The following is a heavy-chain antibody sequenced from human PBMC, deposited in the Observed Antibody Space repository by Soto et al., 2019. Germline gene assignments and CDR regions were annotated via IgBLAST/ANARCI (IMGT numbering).Heavy chain of an antibody. CDR1: GGHFSSYA. CDR2: IIPIFGTA. Sequence: GASVKVSSKASGGHFSSYAISWVRQAPGQGLEWVGGIIPIFGTANYAQKFQGRDTITADKSTSTAYMELSSLRSEDTAVYYCARSQAITMIVVVITEPYYYGMDVWGQGTTVTVSS. V-gene: IGHV1-69*06. J-gene: IGHJ6*02. D-gene: IGHD3-22*01. CDR3: ARSQAITMIVVVITEPYYYGMDV.